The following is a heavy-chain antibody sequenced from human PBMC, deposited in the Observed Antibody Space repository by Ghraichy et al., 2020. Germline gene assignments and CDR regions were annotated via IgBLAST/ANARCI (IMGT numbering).Heavy chain of an antibody. J-gene: IGHJ4*02. Sequence: GGSLRLSCAASGFTFSSYSMNWVRQAPGKGLEWVSYISSSSSTIYYADSVKGRFTISRDNAKNSLYLQMNSLRDEDTAVYYCAREGGDFWSGQTSLGIDYWGQGTLVTVSS. CDR3: AREGGDFWSGQTSLGIDY. V-gene: IGHV3-48*02. CDR1: GFTFSSYS. CDR2: ISSSSSTI. D-gene: IGHD3-3*01.